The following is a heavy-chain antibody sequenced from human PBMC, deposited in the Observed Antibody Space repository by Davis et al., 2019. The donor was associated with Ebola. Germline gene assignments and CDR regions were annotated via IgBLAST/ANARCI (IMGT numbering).Heavy chain of an antibody. Sequence: SVKVSCKASGGTFSSYAISWVRQAPGQGLEWMGGIIPIFGTANYAQKFQGRVTITADESTSTAYMELSSLRSDDTAVYYCARESPLVPHFDYWGQGTLVTVSS. CDR1: GGTFSSYA. CDR3: ARESPLVPHFDY. J-gene: IGHJ4*02. CDR2: IIPIFGTA. V-gene: IGHV1-69*13.